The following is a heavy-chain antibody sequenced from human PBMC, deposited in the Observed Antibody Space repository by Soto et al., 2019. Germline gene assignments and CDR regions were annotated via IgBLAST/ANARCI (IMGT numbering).Heavy chain of an antibody. V-gene: IGHV3-23*01. D-gene: IGHD3-3*01. CDR2: IGGRRSDT. J-gene: IGHJ4*02. Sequence: GGSLRLSCAASGFTFSTHAMNWVRPATGKGLEWVSAIGGRRSDTYYGDSVKSRFTVARDNSRSTLYLQMNSLRAGDTAVYYCAKVYSDCWSGNPYYFDSVGQGALDTVSS. CDR1: GFTFSTHA. CDR3: AKVYSDCWSGNPYYFDS.